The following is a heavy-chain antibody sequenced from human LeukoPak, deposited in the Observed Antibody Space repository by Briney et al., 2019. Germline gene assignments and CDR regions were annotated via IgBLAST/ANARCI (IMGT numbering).Heavy chain of an antibody. Sequence: ASVKVSCKASGYTFTSYGINWVRQAPGQGLEWMGWISAYNGNTNYAQKLQGRVTMTTDTSTSTAYMELRSLRSDDTAVYYCARDSGYYDFWSGYQWYYYMDVWGKGTTVTVSS. CDR2: ISAYNGNT. CDR1: GYTFTSYG. D-gene: IGHD3-3*01. J-gene: IGHJ6*03. V-gene: IGHV1-18*01. CDR3: ARDSGYYDFWSGYQWYYYMDV.